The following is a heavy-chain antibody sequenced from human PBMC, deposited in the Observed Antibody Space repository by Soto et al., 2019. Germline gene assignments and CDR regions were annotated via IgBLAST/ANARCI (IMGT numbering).Heavy chain of an antibody. CDR1: GGSISGFF. Sequence: SETLSLTCTVSGGSISGFFWTWVRQPPGMPLEGLGHVAASGSTAYNPSLRSRLSLALDVSKNRFSLELTSVTAADTATYFCARGGSTHYYYGLDVWGQGTTVTVSS. CDR3: ARGGSTHYYYGLDV. CDR2: VAASGST. J-gene: IGHJ6*02. V-gene: IGHV4-4*07.